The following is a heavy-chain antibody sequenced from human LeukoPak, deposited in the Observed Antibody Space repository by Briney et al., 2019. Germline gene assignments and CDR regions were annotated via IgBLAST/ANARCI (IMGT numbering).Heavy chain of an antibody. CDR1: GFTFSSYS. Sequence: GGSLRLSCAASGFTFSSYSMNWVRQAPGKGLEWVSSISSSSSYIYYADSVKGRFTISRDNANNSLYLQMNSLRPEDTAVYFCARDQVVERTGVDYWGQGTPVTVSS. CDR2: ISSSSSYI. CDR3: ARDQVVERTGVDY. V-gene: IGHV3-21*04. D-gene: IGHD1-1*01. J-gene: IGHJ4*02.